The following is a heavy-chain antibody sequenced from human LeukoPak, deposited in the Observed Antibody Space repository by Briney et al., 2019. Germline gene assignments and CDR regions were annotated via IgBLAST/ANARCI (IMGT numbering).Heavy chain of an antibody. CDR2: INPNSGGT. V-gene: IGHV1-2*02. CDR3: ARVQKQWDSALYYFDY. D-gene: IGHD1-26*01. J-gene: IGHJ4*02. CDR1: GYTFTGYY. Sequence: GASVKVSCKASGYTFTGYYMHWVRQAPGQGLEWMGWINPNSGGTNYAQKFQGRVTMTRDTSISTVYMELSRLRSDDTAVYFCARVQKQWDSALYYFDYWGQGTLVTVSS.